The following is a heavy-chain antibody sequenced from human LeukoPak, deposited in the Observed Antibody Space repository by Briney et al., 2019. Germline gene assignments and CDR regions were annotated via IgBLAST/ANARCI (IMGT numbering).Heavy chain of an antibody. CDR1: GGSFSGYY. J-gene: IGHJ4*02. Sequence: SETLSLTCAVFGGSFSGYYWNWIRQPPGKGLEWIGQINPSRNTNYNPSLKSRVTISVDTSKRQFSLKLSSVTAADTAVYYCARRYDFWSGYPPPLDYWGQGTLVTVSS. CDR2: INPSRNT. V-gene: IGHV4-34*01. CDR3: ARRYDFWSGYPPPLDY. D-gene: IGHD3-3*01.